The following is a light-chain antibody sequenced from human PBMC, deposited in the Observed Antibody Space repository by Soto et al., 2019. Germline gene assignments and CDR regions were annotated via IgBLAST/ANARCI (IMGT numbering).Light chain of an antibody. CDR1: QSVSRDY. J-gene: IGKJ3*01. CDR3: QHYGNSPPSVT. Sequence: EIVLAQSPDTLSLSPGERAALSCRGGQSVSRDYLVWYQQKPGQAPRLLIYGASSRATGIPDRFSGSGSGTDFTLTISRLEPEDFAVYYCQHYGNSPPSVTFGPGTKVDIK. V-gene: IGKV3-20*01. CDR2: GAS.